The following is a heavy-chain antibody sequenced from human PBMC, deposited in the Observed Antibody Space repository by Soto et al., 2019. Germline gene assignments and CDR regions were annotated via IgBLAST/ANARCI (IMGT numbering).Heavy chain of an antibody. CDR2: IYYSGST. V-gene: IGHV4-31*02. J-gene: IGHJ3*02. Sequence: YWIGWVRQMPGKGLEWIGYIYYSGSTYYNPSLKSRVTISVDTSKNQFSLKLSSVTAADTAVYYCARDQNCSSTSCYANAFDIWGQGTMVTVSS. CDR1: Y. D-gene: IGHD2-2*01. CDR3: ARDQNCSSTSCYANAFDI.